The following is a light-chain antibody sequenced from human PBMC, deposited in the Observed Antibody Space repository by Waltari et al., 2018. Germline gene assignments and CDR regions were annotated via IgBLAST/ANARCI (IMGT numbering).Light chain of an antibody. CDR1: QGINSW. CDR2: AAS. V-gene: IGKV1-12*01. Sequence: DIQMTQSPSSLSASVGDKVTITCRVSQGINSWLAWYQQKPGKAPKLLIYAASSLQSGVPSRFSGSGSGTDYTPIISSLQPEDFATYYCQQGYNTPWTFGQGTKVEIK. CDR3: QQGYNTPWT. J-gene: IGKJ1*01.